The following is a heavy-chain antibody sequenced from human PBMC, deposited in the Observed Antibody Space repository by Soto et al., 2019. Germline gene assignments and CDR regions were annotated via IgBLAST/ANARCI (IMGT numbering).Heavy chain of an antibody. J-gene: IGHJ5*01. CDR3: AKDAVPFNGQWDWFDS. D-gene: IGHD6-19*01. Sequence: DVQLLESGGGLVQPGGSLRLSCAASGFIFSDSAMTWVRQAPGKGLEWVSGIGGGGSDTYYVDSVKGRFTISRDNSKNTMDLQMNSLRAEDTALYYCAKDAVPFNGQWDWFDSWGQGTLVTVSS. V-gene: IGHV3-23*01. CDR1: GFIFSDSA. CDR2: IGGGGSDT.